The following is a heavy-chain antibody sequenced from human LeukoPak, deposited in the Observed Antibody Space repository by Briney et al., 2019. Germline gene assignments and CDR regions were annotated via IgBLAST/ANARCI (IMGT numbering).Heavy chain of an antibody. CDR1: GGSFSGYY. CDR3: ARGSPPLLRYFDWLLLRAFDI. CDR2: INHSGST. Sequence: SETLSLTCAVYGGSFSGYYWSWIRQPPGKGLEWIGEINHSGSTNYNPSLKSRVTISVDTSKNQFSLKLSSVTAADTAVYYCARGSPPLLRYFDWLLLRAFDIWGQGTMVTVSS. V-gene: IGHV4-34*01. J-gene: IGHJ3*02. D-gene: IGHD3-9*01.